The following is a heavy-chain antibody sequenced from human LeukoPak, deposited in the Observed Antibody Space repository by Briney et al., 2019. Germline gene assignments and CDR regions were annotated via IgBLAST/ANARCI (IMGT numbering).Heavy chain of an antibody. J-gene: IGHJ4*02. Sequence: ASVKVSCKASGYTFTGYYMHWVRQAPGQGLEWMGWINPNSGGTNYAQKLQGRVTMTTDTSTSTAYMELRSLRSDDTAVYYCARLIWFGELYFDYWGQGTLVTVSS. CDR3: ARLIWFGELYFDY. CDR1: GYTFTGYY. V-gene: IGHV1-2*02. D-gene: IGHD3-10*01. CDR2: INPNSGGT.